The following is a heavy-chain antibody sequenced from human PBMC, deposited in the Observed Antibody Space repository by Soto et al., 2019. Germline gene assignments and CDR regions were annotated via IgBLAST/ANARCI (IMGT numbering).Heavy chain of an antibody. Sequence: EVQLVESGGGLVQPGRSLRLSCAASGFTFDDYAMHWVRQAPGKGLEWVSGISWNSGSIGYADYVKGRFTISRDNAKNSLYMQMNSLRAEDTALYYCAKATGSKYYYYYMDVWGKGTTVTVSS. CDR1: GFTFDDYA. V-gene: IGHV3-9*01. J-gene: IGHJ6*03. CDR3: AKATGSKYYYYYMDV. CDR2: ISWNSGSI. D-gene: IGHD3-10*01.